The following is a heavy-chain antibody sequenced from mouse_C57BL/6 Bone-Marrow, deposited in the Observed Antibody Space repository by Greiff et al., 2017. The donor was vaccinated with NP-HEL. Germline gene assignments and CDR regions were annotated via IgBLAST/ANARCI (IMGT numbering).Heavy chain of an antibody. Sequence: EVHLVESGGGLVKPGGSLKLSCAASGFTFSSYTMSWVRQTPEKRLEWVATISGGGGNTYYPDSVKGRFTISRDNAKNTLYLQMSSLRSEDTALYYCARSYLYYFDYWGQGTTLTVSS. D-gene: IGHD5-5*01. CDR3: ARSYLYYFDY. CDR2: ISGGGGNT. J-gene: IGHJ2*01. V-gene: IGHV5-9*01. CDR1: GFTFSSYT.